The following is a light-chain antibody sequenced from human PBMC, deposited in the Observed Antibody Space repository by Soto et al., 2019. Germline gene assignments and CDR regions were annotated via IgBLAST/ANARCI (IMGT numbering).Light chain of an antibody. V-gene: IGKV1-5*03. CDR3: QHYNSYSEA. Sequence: DIQVTQSPSTLSASVGDRFTFTCRASQSISSWLAWYQQKPGRAPKLLIYKASTLKSGVPSRFSGSGSGTEFTLTISSLQPDDFATYYCQHYNSYSEAFGQGTKVDIK. J-gene: IGKJ1*01. CDR2: KAS. CDR1: QSISSW.